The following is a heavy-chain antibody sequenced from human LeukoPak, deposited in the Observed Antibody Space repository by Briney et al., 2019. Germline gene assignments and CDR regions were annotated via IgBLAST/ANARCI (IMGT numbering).Heavy chain of an antibody. J-gene: IGHJ4*02. Sequence: ASVKVSCKASGYTFTSYYMHWVRQAPGQGLEWMGRINPNSGGTNYAQKFQGRVTLTRDTSISTAYMELSRLISDDTAVYYCAKDGLGCTSTTCPLVHWGQGTLVTVSS. D-gene: IGHD2-2*01. CDR1: GYTFTSYY. CDR3: AKDGLGCTSTTCPLVH. CDR2: INPNSGGT. V-gene: IGHV1-2*02.